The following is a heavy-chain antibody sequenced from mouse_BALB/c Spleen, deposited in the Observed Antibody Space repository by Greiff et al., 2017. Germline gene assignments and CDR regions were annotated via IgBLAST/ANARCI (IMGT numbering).Heavy chain of an antibody. Sequence: EVKLMESGGGLVQPKGSLKLSRAASGFTFNTYAMNWVRQAPGKGLEWVARIRSKSNNYATYYADSVKDRFTISRDDSQSMLYLQMNNLKTEDTAMYYCVRHPTGRVDYWGQGTSVTVSS. CDR3: VRHPTGRVDY. CDR2: IRSKSNNYAT. J-gene: IGHJ4*01. V-gene: IGHV10-1*02. CDR1: GFTFNTYA. D-gene: IGHD4-1*02.